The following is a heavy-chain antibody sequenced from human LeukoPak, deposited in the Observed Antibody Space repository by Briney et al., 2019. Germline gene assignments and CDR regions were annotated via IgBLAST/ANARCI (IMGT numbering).Heavy chain of an antibody. D-gene: IGHD3-22*01. J-gene: IGHJ4*02. CDR2: IYDSGST. V-gene: IGHV4-38-2*01. CDR1: GYSISSGYY. CDR3: ARHTYYYDSSGLYYFDY. Sequence: SETLSLTCAVSGYSISSGYYWGWIRQPPGKGREGIGSIYDSGSTYYKPSLKRRVTISVDTSKNQFSLKLSSVTAADTAVYYCARHTYYYDSSGLYYFDYWGQGTLVTVSS.